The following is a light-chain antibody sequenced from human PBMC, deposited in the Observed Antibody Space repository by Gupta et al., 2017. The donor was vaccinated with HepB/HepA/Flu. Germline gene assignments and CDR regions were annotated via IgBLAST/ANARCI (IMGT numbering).Light chain of an antibody. CDR2: DDS. J-gene: IGLJ3*02. CDR3: QVWDSSSDHLV. Sequence: SYVLTPPPSVSVAPGKTSSLTYGGNNIGSKSVHWYQQKPGQAPVLVVYDDSDRPAGIPERFSGSNSGNTATLTISRVEAGDEADYYCQVWDSSSDHLVFGGGTKLTVL. V-gene: IGLV3-21*03. CDR1: NIGSKS.